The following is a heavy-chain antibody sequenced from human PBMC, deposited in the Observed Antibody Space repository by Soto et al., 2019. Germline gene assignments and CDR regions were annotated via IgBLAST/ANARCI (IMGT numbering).Heavy chain of an antibody. CDR2: IYYSGST. D-gene: IGHD3-22*01. J-gene: IGHJ4*02. CDR1: GGSISSSSYY. Sequence: PSETLSLTCTVSGGSISSSSYYWGWIRQPPGKGLEWIGSIYYSGSTYYNPSLKSRVTISVDTSKNQFSLKLSSVTAADTAVYYCAGLKYFHSSDYLVHWGQGNRVTVS. V-gene: IGHV4-39*01. CDR3: AGLKYFHSSDYLVH.